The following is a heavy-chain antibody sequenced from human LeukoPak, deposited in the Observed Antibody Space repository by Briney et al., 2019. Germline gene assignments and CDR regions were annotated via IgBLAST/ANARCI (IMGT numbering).Heavy chain of an antibody. D-gene: IGHD2-2*01. V-gene: IGHV4-30-2*01. J-gene: IGHJ3*02. CDR2: IYHSGST. CDR3: ARDNKGLVVVPAAIRDAFDI. CDR1: GGSISSGGYY. Sequence: SETLSLTCTVSGGSISSGGYYWSWIRQPPGKGLEWIGYIYHSGSTYYNPSLKSRVTISVDRSKNQFSLKLSSVTAADTAVYYCARDNKGLVVVPAAIRDAFDIWGQGTMVTVSS.